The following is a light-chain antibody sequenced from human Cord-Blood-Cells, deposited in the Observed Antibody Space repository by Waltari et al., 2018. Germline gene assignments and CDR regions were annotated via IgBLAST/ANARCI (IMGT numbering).Light chain of an antibody. CDR1: SSNLRRNS. J-gene: IGLJ3*02. CDR2: SNN. V-gene: IGLV1-44*01. Sequence: QSVLPPPPPASGTPGQTVTPSCPARSSNLRRNSVYLYQQLPGTAPKLLIYSNNQRPSGVPDRFSGSKSGTSASLAISGLQSEDEADYYCAAWDDSLNGPVFGGGTKLTVL. CDR3: AAWDDSLNGPV.